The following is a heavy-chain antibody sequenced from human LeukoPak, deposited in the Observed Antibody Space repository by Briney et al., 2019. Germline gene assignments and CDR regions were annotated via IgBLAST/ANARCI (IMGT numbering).Heavy chain of an antibody. V-gene: IGHV4-34*01. D-gene: IGHD2-2*02. CDR1: GFTFSNAW. CDR3: ARRGGYCSSTSCYNYYYYYMDV. CDR2: INHSGST. Sequence: PGGSLRLSCAASGFTFSNAWMSWVRQAPGKGLEWIGEINHSGSTNYNPSLKSRVTISVDTSKNQFSLKLSSVTAADTAVYYCARRGGYCSSTSCYNYYYYYMDVWGKGSTVTVSS. J-gene: IGHJ6*03.